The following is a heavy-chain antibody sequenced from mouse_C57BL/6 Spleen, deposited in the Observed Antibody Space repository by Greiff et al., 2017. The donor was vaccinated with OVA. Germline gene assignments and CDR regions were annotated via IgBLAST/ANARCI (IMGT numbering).Heavy chain of an antibody. D-gene: IGHD2-1*01. CDR3: ARETVYYGNYDYAMDY. Sequence: ESGPGLVKPSQSLSLTCSVTGYSITSGYYWNWIRQFPGNKLEWMGYISYDGSNNYNPSLKNRISITRDTSKNQFFLKLNSVTTEDTATYYCARETVYYGNYDYAMDYWGQGTSVTVSS. CDR1: GYSITSGYY. CDR2: ISYDGSN. V-gene: IGHV3-6*01. J-gene: IGHJ4*01.